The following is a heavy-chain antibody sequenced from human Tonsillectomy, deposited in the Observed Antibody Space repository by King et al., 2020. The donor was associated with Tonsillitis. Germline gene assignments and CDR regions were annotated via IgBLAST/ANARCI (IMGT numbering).Heavy chain of an antibody. D-gene: IGHD3-22*01. V-gene: IGHV3-23*04. Sequence: QLVQSGGGLVQPGGSLRLSCAASGFTFSSYAMSWVRQAPGKGLEWVSAISGSGGSTYYAESVKGRFTITRDNSKKTLYLQMNSLRAEDTAVYYCATSWEYYYDSSGFDYWGQGTLVTVSS. CDR1: GFTFSSYA. J-gene: IGHJ4*02. CDR3: ATSWEYYYDSSGFDY. CDR2: ISGSGGST.